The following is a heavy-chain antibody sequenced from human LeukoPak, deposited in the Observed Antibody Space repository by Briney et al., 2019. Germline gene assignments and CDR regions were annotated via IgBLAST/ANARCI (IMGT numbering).Heavy chain of an antibody. CDR1: GGSMNSYY. V-gene: IGHV4-4*07. CDR3: ARGGEVEIVAHFDY. D-gene: IGHD5-12*01. CDR2: IYSSGST. Sequence: PSETLSLTCTVSGGSMNSYYWTWLRQPAGKGLEWLGHIYSSGSTNYSPSLKSRVNISLDTSKNHFSLRLSSVTAGDTAVYYCARGGEVEIVAHFDYWGQGTLVTVSS. J-gene: IGHJ4*02.